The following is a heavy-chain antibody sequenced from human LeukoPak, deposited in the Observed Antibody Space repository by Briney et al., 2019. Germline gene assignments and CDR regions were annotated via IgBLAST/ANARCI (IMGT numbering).Heavy chain of an antibody. D-gene: IGHD6-25*01. J-gene: IGHJ6*03. Sequence: SVKVSCKASGGTFSSYAISWVRQAPGQGLEWMGGIIPIFGTANYAQKFQGRVTITADESTSTAYMELSSLRSEDTAVYYCAREVSAAAAAYMDVWGKGTTVTVSS. V-gene: IGHV1-69*13. CDR1: GGTFSSYA. CDR2: IIPIFGTA. CDR3: AREVSAAAAAYMDV.